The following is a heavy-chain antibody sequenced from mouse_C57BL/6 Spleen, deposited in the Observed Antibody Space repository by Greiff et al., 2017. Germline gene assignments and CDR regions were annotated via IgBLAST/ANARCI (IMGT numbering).Heavy chain of an antibody. V-gene: IGHV1-26*01. CDR2: INPNNGGT. J-gene: IGHJ4*01. CDR1: GYTFTDYY. CDR3: ARSRHYYGSGAMDY. D-gene: IGHD1-1*01. Sequence: VQLQQSGPELVKPGASVKISCKASGYTFTDYYMNWVKQSHGKSLEWIGDINPNNGGTSYNQKFKGKATLTVDKSSSTAYMELRSLTSEDSAVYYCARSRHYYGSGAMDYWGQGTSVTVSS.